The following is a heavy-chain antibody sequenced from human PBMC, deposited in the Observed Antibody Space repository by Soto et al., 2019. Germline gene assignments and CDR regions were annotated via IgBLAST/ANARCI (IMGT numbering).Heavy chain of an antibody. J-gene: IGHJ6*02. CDR2: VYARGAT. CDR1: GASITSHY. CDR3: XXXXGDDFFYYGMDV. V-gene: IGHV4-4*07. Sequence: QVELQESGPGLVKPSETLSLTCSVSGASITSHYWNWIRQSAGEGLQWIGRVYARGATNYNPSLKSRVTISGDTSKNQFSLKLTSVTAADTAXXXXXXXXGDDFFYYGMDVWGHGTTV. D-gene: IGHD2-21*02.